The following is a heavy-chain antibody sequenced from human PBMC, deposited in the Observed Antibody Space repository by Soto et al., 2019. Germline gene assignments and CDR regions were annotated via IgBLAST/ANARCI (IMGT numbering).Heavy chain of an antibody. J-gene: IGHJ6*03. CDR1: GGSISSYY. CDR2: IYYSGST. CDR3: ARQSMVTLGNYYYYYMDV. Sequence: SETLSLTCTVSGGSISSYYWSWIRQPPGKGLEWIGYIYYSGSTNYNPSLKSRVTISVDTSKNQFSLKLSSVTAADTAVYYCARQSMVTLGNYYYYYMDVWGKGTTFTVSS. D-gene: IGHD5-18*01. V-gene: IGHV4-59*08.